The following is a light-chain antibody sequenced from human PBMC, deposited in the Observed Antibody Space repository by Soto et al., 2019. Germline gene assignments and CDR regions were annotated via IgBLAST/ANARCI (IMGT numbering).Light chain of an antibody. CDR3: QSYDSSLSGSV. CDR1: SSNIGAGYD. Sequence: QSVLTQPPSVSGAPGQRVTISCTGSSSNIGAGYDVHWYQQLPGTAPKLLIYGNNNRPSGVPDRFSGSKSGTSASLVITGLQAEDEADYYCQSYDSSLSGSVFGGGTQLTVL. CDR2: GNN. V-gene: IGLV1-40*01. J-gene: IGLJ3*02.